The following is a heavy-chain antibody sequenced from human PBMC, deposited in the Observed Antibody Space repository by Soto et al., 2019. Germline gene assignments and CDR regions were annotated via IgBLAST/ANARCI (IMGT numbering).Heavy chain of an antibody. CDR2: IIPIFGTA. D-gene: IGHD6-19*01. J-gene: IGHJ4*02. V-gene: IGHV1-69*06. CDR1: GGTFSSYA. CDR3: ARDQTGSGWPPVALH. Sequence: SVKVSCKASGGTFSSYAISWVRQAPGQGLEWMGGIIPIFGTANYAQKFQGRVTIAADKSTSTAYMELSSLRSDDTAVYYCARDQTGSGWPPVALHWGQGTLVTVSS.